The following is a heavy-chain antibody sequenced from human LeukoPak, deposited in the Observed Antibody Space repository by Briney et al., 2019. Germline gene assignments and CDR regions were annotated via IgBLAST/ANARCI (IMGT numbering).Heavy chain of an antibody. D-gene: IGHD6-13*01. CDR3: ARRVNLRIAEADNYFDY. CDR2: ISGSGGST. CDR1: GFTFSSYA. Sequence: GGSLRLSCAASGFTFSSYAMSWVRQTPGRGLEWVSAISGSGGSTYYADSVKGRFTISRDNSKNTLYLQMNSLRAEDTAVYYCARRVNLRIAEADNYFDYWGQGTLVTVSS. V-gene: IGHV3-23*01. J-gene: IGHJ4*02.